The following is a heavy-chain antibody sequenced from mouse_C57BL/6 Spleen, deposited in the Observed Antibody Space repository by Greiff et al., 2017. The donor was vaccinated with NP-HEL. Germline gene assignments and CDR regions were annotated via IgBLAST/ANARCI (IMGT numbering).Heavy chain of an antibody. Sequence: QVQLKESGPGLVQPSQSLSITCTVSGFSLTSYGVHWVRQSPGKGLEWLGVIWSGGSTDYNAAFISRLSISKDKSKSQVFFKMNSLQADDTAIYYCASHTTEWYFDVWGTGTTVTVSS. J-gene: IGHJ1*03. D-gene: IGHD1-1*01. V-gene: IGHV2-2*01. CDR1: GFSLTSYG. CDR2: IWSGGST. CDR3: ASHTTEWYFDV.